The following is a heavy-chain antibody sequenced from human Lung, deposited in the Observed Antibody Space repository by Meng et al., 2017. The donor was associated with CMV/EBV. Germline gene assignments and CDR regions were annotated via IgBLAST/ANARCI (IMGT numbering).Heavy chain of an antibody. V-gene: IGHV4-31*02. J-gene: IGHJ4*02. Sequence: VSGGSISSSDYYWSWIRQHPGKSLECIGYIYNSGSTYSNPSLRRRLSISIDTSKNQFSLKLNSVTAADTAVYYCARATGTGDDYFDYWGQGAQVTVSS. CDR2: IYNSGST. CDR3: ARATGTGDDYFDY. CDR1: GGSISSSDYY. D-gene: IGHD7-27*01.